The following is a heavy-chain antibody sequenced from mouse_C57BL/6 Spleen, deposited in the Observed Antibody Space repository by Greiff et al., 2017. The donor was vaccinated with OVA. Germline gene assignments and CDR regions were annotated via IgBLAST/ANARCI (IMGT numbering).Heavy chain of an antibody. CDR2: IRSKSNNYAT. D-gene: IGHD1-1*01. J-gene: IGHJ2*01. V-gene: IGHV10-1*01. CDR1: GFSFNPYA. Sequence: EVKLMESGGGLVQPKGSLKLSCAASGFSFNPYAMNWVRQAPGKGLEWVARIRSKSNNYATYYADSVKDRFTISRDDSESMLYLQMNNLKTEDTAMYYCVRHRGVEYYFDYWGQGTTLTVSS. CDR3: VRHRGVEYYFDY.